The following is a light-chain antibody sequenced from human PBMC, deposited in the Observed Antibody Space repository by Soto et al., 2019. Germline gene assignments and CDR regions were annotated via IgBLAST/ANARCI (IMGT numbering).Light chain of an antibody. CDR3: QQYKNWPPIYT. J-gene: IGKJ2*01. V-gene: IGKV3-15*01. CDR2: GAS. CDR1: QSVSSN. Sequence: EIVLTQSPATLSVSPGERATLSCRASQSVSSNLAWYQQKPGQAPRLLIYGASTRATGIPARFSGIGSGTEFTLTISSLQSEDFAVYYCQQYKNWPPIYTFGQGTKLEIK.